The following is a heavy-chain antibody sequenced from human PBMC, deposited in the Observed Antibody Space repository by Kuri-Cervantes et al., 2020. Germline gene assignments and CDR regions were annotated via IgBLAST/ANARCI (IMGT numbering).Heavy chain of an antibody. J-gene: IGHJ4*02. CDR3: ARDQVEVGDYGY. CDR2: IIPIFGTA. CDR1: GGTFSSYA. Sequence: SVKVSCKASGGTFSSYAISWVRQAPGQGLEWMGGIIPIFGTANYAQKFQERVTITRDMSTSTAYMELRSLTSDDTAVYYCARDQVEVGDYGYWGQGTLVTVSS. D-gene: IGHD4-17*01. V-gene: IGHV1-69*05.